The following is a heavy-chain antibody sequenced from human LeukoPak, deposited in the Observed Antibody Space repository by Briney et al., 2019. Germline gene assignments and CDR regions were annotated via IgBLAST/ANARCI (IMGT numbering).Heavy chain of an antibody. CDR3: ARGVGPAYCGGDCYSQYFQR. V-gene: IGHV3-21*01. J-gene: IGHJ1*01. CDR1: GFTFSSYS. D-gene: IGHD2-21*02. CDR2: ISSSSSYI. Sequence: GGSLRLSCAASGFTFSSYSMNWVRQAPGKGLEWVSSISSSSSYIYYADSVKGRFTISRDNAKNSLYLQMNSLRAEDTAVYYCARGVGPAYCGGDCYSQYFQRWGQGTLVTVSS.